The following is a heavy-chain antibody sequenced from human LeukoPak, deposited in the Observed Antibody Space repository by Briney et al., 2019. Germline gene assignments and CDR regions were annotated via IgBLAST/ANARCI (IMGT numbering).Heavy chain of an antibody. CDR2: IYYSGST. V-gene: IGHV4-39*07. CDR3: ARAKVGDCSGGSCYSGEYYFDY. CDR1: GGSISSSSYY. J-gene: IGHJ4*02. Sequence: KPSETLSLTCTVSGGSISSSSYYWGWIRQPPGKGLEWIGSIYYSGSTYYNPSLKSRVTISVDTSKNQFSLKLSSVTAADTAVYYCARAKVGDCSGGSCYSGEYYFDYWGQGTLVTVSS. D-gene: IGHD2-15*01.